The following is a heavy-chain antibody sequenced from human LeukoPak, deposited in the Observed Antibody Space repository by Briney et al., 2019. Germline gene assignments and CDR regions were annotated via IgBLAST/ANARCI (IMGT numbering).Heavy chain of an antibody. CDR1: GASMSNYY. J-gene: IGHJ4*02. V-gene: IGHV4-34*01. D-gene: IGHD4-17*01. CDR2: INHSGST. Sequence: SETLSLTCNVSGASMSNYYWVWIRQPPGKGLEWIGEINHSGSTNYNPSLKSRVTISVDTSKNQFSLKLSSVTAADTAVYYCARYGDWGQGTLVTVSS. CDR3: ARYGD.